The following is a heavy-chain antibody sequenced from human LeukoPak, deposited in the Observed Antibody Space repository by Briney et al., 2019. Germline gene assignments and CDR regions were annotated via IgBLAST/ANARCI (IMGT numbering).Heavy chain of an antibody. CDR1: GFTFSNAW. CDR3: TTKREQYYYGMDV. D-gene: IGHD1-26*01. V-gene: IGHV3-15*01. CDR2: IKSKTDGGTT. Sequence: MPGGSLRLSCAASGFTFSNAWMSWVRQAPGKGLEWVGRIKSKTDGGTTDYAAPVKGRFNISRDDSKNTLYLQMNSLKTEDTAVYYCTTKREQYYYGMDVWGQGTTVIVSS. J-gene: IGHJ6*02.